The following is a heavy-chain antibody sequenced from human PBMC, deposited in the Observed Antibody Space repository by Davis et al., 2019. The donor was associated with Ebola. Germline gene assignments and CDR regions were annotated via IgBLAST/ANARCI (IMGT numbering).Heavy chain of an antibody. CDR2: FFYSGST. V-gene: IGHV4-61*03. D-gene: IGHD3-10*01. CDR3: ARETPGLWYFDL. CDR1: SGSITSGFHY. J-gene: IGHJ2*01. Sequence: PSETLSLTCTVSSGSITSGFHYWTSIRQSPGKGLEWIGHFFYSGSTTYNPSLRSRVTISLDTSKNLSSLALTSVTAAETAVYYCARETPGLWYFDLWGPGTLVTVSS.